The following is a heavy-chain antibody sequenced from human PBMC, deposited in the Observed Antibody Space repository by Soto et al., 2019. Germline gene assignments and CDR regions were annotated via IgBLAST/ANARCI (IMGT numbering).Heavy chain of an antibody. CDR1: GFTFSSYA. CDR2: ISSNGGST. J-gene: IGHJ4*02. CDR3: VKDRDVAAAGTLRPCDFDY. V-gene: IGHV3-64D*06. D-gene: IGHD6-13*01. Sequence: GGSLRLSCSASGFTFSSYAMHCVSQAQGKGLEYVSAISSNGGSTYYADSVKGRFTISRDNSKNTLYLQMSRLRAEDTAVYYCVKDRDVAAAGTLRPCDFDYWGQGTLVTVSS.